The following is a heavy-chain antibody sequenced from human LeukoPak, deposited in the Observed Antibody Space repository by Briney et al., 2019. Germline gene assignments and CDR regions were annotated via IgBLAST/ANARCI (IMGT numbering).Heavy chain of an antibody. Sequence: SETLSLTCTVSGGSISNYYWSWIRQPPGKGLEWIGYISYSGSATYNPSLKSRVTISVDTSKNQFSLKVSSVTAADTAVYYCARDSTDWYARWFDPWGQGTLVTASS. V-gene: IGHV4-59*01. CDR1: GGSISNYY. D-gene: IGHD2-2*01. CDR3: ARDSTDWYARWFDP. J-gene: IGHJ5*02. CDR2: ISYSGSA.